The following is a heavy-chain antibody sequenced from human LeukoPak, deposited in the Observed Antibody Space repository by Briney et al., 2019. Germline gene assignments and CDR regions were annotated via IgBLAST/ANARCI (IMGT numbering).Heavy chain of an antibody. CDR2: INHGGRT. V-gene: IGHV4-34*01. Sequence: SETLSLTCAVYGGSFSGYYWTWIRQRPGKGLEWIGEINHGGRTNYNPSLKSRVSISLDTSKNQFSLKLSSVTAADTAVYYCARGPTTDYYDGSGYYFFDYWGQGTLVTVS. J-gene: IGHJ4*02. CDR1: GGSFSGYY. CDR3: ARGPTTDYYDGSGYYFFDY. D-gene: IGHD3-22*01.